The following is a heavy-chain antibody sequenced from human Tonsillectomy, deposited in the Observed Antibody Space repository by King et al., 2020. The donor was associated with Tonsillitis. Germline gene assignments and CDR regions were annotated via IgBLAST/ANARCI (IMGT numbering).Heavy chain of an antibody. V-gene: IGHV3-23*04. Sequence: VLLVESGGGLVQPGGSLRLSCAASGFTFTTFAMSWVRQAPGKGLEWVSSISASGDSTYYADSVKGRFTISRDNSKNTLFLQVNTLRAEDTAVYYCAKITDFDFRLDPWGQGTLVTVSS. CDR1: GFTFTTFA. J-gene: IGHJ5*02. CDR2: ISASGDST. CDR3: AKITDFDFRLDP. D-gene: IGHD3/OR15-3a*01.